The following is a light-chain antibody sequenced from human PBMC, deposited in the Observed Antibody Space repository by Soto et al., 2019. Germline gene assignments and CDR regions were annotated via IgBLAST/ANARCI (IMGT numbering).Light chain of an antibody. CDR1: SSDVGGYNS. CDR2: DVS. Sequence: SVLTQPRSVSGSPGQSVTVSCTGTSSDVGGYNSVSWYQQHPGKAPKLMIYDVSKRPSGVPDRFSGSKSGNTASLTISGLQAEDEADYYCCSYVGSYSYVFGTGTKSPS. J-gene: IGLJ1*01. CDR3: CSYVGSYSYV. V-gene: IGLV2-11*01.